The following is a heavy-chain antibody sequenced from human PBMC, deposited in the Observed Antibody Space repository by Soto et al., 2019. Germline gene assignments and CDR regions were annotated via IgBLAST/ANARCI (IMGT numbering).Heavy chain of an antibody. V-gene: IGHV3-30*18. CDR2: ISYDGSNK. J-gene: IGHJ3*02. CDR3: AKEPSAAFDI. D-gene: IGHD1-26*01. Sequence: QVQLVESGGGVVQPGRSLRLSCAASGFTFSSYGRNWVRQAPGKGLEWVAVISYDGSNKYYADSVKGRFTISRDNSKNTLYLQMNSLRAEDTAVYYCAKEPSAAFDIWGQGTMVTVSS. CDR1: GFTFSSYG.